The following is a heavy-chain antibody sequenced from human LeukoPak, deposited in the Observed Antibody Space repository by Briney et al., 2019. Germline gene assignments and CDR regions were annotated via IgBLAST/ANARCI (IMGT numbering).Heavy chain of an antibody. D-gene: IGHD3-16*01. J-gene: IGHJ3*01. V-gene: IGHV3-48*01. CDR1: GFTFSDYS. CDR2: ISSSSSTI. Sequence: GGSLRLSCAASGFTFSDYSMNWVRQAPGKGLEWISYISSSSSTIYYADSVKGRFTISRDNAKKSLCMQMNSLRAEDTAVYYCVRVGGAFDLWGQGTRVSVSS. CDR3: VRVGGAFDL.